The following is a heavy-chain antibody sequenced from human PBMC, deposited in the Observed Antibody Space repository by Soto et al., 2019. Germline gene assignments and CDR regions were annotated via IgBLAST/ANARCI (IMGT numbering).Heavy chain of an antibody. V-gene: IGHV4-39*01. J-gene: IGHJ3*02. CDR2: ISYSGST. D-gene: IGHD3-22*01. CDR1: GGYISSDSYY. Sequence: PSETLSLTCTVSGGYISSDSYYWGWIRQSPEKGLEWIASISYSGSTYYNPTLKSRVTISVDTSKNQFSLKLSSVTAADTAVYYCARGTPFITMIVPLIWGQGTMVTVSS. CDR3: ARGTPFITMIVPLI.